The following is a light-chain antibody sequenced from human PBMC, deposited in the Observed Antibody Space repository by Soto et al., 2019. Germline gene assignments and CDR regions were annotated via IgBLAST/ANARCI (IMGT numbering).Light chain of an antibody. V-gene: IGLV8-61*01. CDR1: SGSVSSSNS. CDR3: GLYMGSGTWL. J-gene: IGLJ3*02. Sequence: QTVVTQEPSFSVSPGGTVTLTCALSSGSVSSSNSPSWYQQTPGQAPRTLIYSTNTRSSGVPDRFSGSILGNKAALTITGTQADDESDYYCGLYMGSGTWLFGGGTTLTV. CDR2: STN.